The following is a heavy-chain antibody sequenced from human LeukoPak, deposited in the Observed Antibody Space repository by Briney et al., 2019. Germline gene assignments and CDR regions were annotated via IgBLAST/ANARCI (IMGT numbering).Heavy chain of an antibody. Sequence: GGSLRLSCAASGFTFSSYAMSWVRQAPGKGLEWVSAISGSGGSTYYADSVKGRFTISRDNAKNSLYLQMNSLRAEDTAVYYCARDQQWEPHDAFDIWGQGTMVTVSS. J-gene: IGHJ3*02. D-gene: IGHD1-26*01. CDR1: GFTFSSYA. CDR2: ISGSGGST. CDR3: ARDQQWEPHDAFDI. V-gene: IGHV3-23*01.